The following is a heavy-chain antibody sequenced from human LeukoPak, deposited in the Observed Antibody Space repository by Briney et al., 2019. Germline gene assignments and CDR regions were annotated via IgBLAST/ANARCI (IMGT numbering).Heavy chain of an antibody. D-gene: IGHD6-13*01. J-gene: IGHJ6*02. CDR2: IYTSGST. Sequence: SETLSLTCTVSGGSISSYYWSWIRQPAGKGLEWIGRIYTSGSTNYNPSLKSRVTMSVDTSKNQFSLKLSSVTAADTAVYYCARGPGYSSSWTPPVDYYYGMDVWGQGTTVTVSS. CDR3: ARGPGYSSSWTPPVDYYYGMDV. CDR1: GGSISSYY. V-gene: IGHV4-4*07.